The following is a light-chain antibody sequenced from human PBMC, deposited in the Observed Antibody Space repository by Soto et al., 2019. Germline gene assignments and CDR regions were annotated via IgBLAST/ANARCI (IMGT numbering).Light chain of an antibody. V-gene: IGLV1-47*01. Sequence: QSVLTQPPSASGTPGQGVTISCSGSTSNIGSNYVYWYQQLPGTAPKLLIYRNNQRPSGVPDRFSGSKSGTSASRAINGLRSDDEADYFCATWDDSLNGFYVFGTGTKVTVL. CDR3: ATWDDSLNGFYV. J-gene: IGLJ1*01. CDR2: RNN. CDR1: TSNIGSNY.